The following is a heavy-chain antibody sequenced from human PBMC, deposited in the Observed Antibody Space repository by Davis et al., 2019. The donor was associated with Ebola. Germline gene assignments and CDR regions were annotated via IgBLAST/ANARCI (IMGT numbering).Heavy chain of an antibody. CDR3: ARDLLLEWLLCGMDV. CDR1: GGSFSGYY. D-gene: IGHD3-3*01. Sequence: MPSETLSLTCAVYGGSFSGYYWSWIRQPPGKGLEWIGTIYYSGSTYYNPSLKSRLTISVDTSKNQFSLKLSSVSAADTAVYYCARDLLLEWLLCGMDVWGQGTTVTVSS. J-gene: IGHJ6*02. CDR2: IYYSGST. V-gene: IGHV4-34*01.